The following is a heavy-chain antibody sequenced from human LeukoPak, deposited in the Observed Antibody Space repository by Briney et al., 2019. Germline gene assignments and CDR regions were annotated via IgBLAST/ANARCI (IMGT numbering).Heavy chain of an antibody. CDR1: GGSINSFY. Sequence: SETLSLTCTVSGGSINSFYWSWIRQPAGKGLEWIGRVSTTGRTFSKPSLSSRVTMSVDTSKNQFSLRLASVTAAGTAVYYCARDIAVPYYNYYYVDIWGKGTAVTVSS. J-gene: IGHJ6*03. CDR2: VSTTGRT. D-gene: IGHD6-19*01. CDR3: ARDIAVPYYNYYYVDI. V-gene: IGHV4-4*07.